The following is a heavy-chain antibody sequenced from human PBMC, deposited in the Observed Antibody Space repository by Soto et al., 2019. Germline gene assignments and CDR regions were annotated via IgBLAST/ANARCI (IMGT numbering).Heavy chain of an antibody. Sequence: SVKVSCKASGYTFITYGISWVRQAPGQGLEWMGRIIPILGIANYAQKFQGRVTITADKSTSTAYMELSSLRSEDTAVYYCARDSATPFDYWGQGTLVTVSS. CDR1: GYTFITYG. D-gene: IGHD2-15*01. CDR2: IIPILGIA. V-gene: IGHV1-69*04. CDR3: ARDSATPFDY. J-gene: IGHJ4*02.